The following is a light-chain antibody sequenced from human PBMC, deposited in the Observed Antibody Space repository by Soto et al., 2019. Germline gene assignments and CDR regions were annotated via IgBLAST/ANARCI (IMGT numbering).Light chain of an antibody. CDR2: DAS. V-gene: IGKV3-15*01. J-gene: IGKJ4*01. Sequence: EIVMTQSPATLSVSPGERATLSCRASQSVNSNLAWYRQKPGQAPRLLISDASTRATSVPARFSGSGYGTDFTLNISSLQSEDSGIYYFYQYDFSAPLTFGGGNKVEIK. CDR1: QSVNSN. CDR3: YQYDFSAPLT.